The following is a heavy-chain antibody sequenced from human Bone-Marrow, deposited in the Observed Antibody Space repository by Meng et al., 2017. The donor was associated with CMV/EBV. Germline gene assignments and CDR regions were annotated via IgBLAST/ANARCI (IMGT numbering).Heavy chain of an antibody. CDR1: GYTFTNYW. CDR2: IYPSDSDT. D-gene: IGHD2-2*01. J-gene: IGHJ3*02. Sequence: GGSLRLSCKGSGYTFTNYWIVWVRQMPGKGLEWMGIIYPSDSDTKHSPSLQGQVSISADQSINTAYLQWSSLKASDTAMYYCARQDCSSTSCYYPIWGQGSMVTV. V-gene: IGHV5-51*01. CDR3: ARQDCSSTSCYYPI.